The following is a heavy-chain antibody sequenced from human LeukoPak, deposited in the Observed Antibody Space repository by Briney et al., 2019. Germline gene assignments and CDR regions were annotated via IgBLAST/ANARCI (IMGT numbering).Heavy chain of an antibody. Sequence: GGSLRLSCAVSGFTFDDHGMSWVRQAPGKGLEWVSGINWNSGSTGYADSVKGRFTISRDNAKNSLYLQMNSLRAEDTALYHCARAVYYDFWSGSPDDAFDIWGQGTMVTVSS. CDR3: ARAVYYDFWSGSPDDAFDI. D-gene: IGHD3-3*01. V-gene: IGHV3-20*01. J-gene: IGHJ3*02. CDR2: INWNSGST. CDR1: GFTFDDHG.